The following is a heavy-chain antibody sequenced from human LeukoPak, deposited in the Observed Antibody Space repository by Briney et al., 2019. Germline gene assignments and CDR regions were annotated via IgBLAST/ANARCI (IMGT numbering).Heavy chain of an antibody. D-gene: IGHD5-18*01. CDR2: ISWDGGST. J-gene: IGHJ4*02. CDR3: AKDKYSYGPLDY. CDR1: GFTFDDYA. Sequence: GGSLRLSCAASGFTFDDYAMHWVRQAPGKGLEWVSLISWDGGSTYYADSVKGRFTISRDNSKNSLYLQMNSLRAEDTALYYCAKDKYSYGPLDYWGQGTLVTVSS. V-gene: IGHV3-43D*03.